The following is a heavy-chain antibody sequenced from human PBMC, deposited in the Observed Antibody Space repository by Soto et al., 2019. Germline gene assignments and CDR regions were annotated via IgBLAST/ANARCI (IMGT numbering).Heavy chain of an antibody. V-gene: IGHV4-59*08. Sequence: SETLSLTCTVSGGSISAYYWSWIRQPPGKGLEWIGHIFYRGSTNYNPSLKSRVTISTDTAKNQFSLKVSSVTAADTAVYYCERRFGSGTWWWFDPWGQGTLVTVSS. CDR1: GGSISAYY. J-gene: IGHJ5*02. CDR2: IFYRGST. D-gene: IGHD3-10*01. CDR3: ERRFGSGTWWWFDP.